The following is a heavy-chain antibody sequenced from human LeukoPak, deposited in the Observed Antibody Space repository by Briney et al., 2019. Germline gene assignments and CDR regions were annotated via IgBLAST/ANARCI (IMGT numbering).Heavy chain of an antibody. CDR2: MNPNSGNT. CDR3: ARAPTWGAMATYYYMDV. D-gene: IGHD5-18*01. CDR1: GYTFTSYD. Sequence: GASVKVSCKASGYTFTSYDINWVRQATGQELEWMGWMNPNSGNTGYAQKFQGRVTMTRNTSISTAYMELSSLRSEDTAVYYCARAPTWGAMATYYYMDVWGKGTTVTISS. J-gene: IGHJ6*03. V-gene: IGHV1-8*01.